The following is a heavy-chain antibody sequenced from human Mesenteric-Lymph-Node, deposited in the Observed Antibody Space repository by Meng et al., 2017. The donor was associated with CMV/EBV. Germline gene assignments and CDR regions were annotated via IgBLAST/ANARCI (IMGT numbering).Heavy chain of an antibody. V-gene: IGHV4-61*01. J-gene: IGHJ6*02. CDR2: MYYTGST. CDR1: GGSVSSRSYY. Sequence: SETLSLTCTVSGGSVSSRSYYWSWIRQPPGKGLEWIGYMYYTGSTNYNPSLNSRVTITVDRSTNQFSLKLSSVTAADTAVYYCARDRGYGMDVWGHGTTVTVSS. CDR3: ARDRGYGMDV.